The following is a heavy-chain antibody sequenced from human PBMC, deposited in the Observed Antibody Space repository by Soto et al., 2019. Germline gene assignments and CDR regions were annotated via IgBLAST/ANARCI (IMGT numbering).Heavy chain of an antibody. CDR2: INHSGST. J-gene: IGHJ5*02. D-gene: IGHD3-16*02. V-gene: IGHV4-34*01. Sequence: ETLSLTCAVYGGSFSGYYWSWIRQPPGKGLEWIGEINHSGSTNYNPSLKSRVTISVDTSKNQFSLKLSSVTAADTAVYYCARCRLRGSYRYTEKPNWFDPWGQGTLVTVSS. CDR1: GGSFSGYY. CDR3: ARCRLRGSYRYTEKPNWFDP.